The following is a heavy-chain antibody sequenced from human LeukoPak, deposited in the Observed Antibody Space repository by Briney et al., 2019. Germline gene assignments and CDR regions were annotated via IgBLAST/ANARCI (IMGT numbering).Heavy chain of an antibody. D-gene: IGHD3-22*01. CDR3: ARRVGYYYDSSGYYPFDY. V-gene: IGHV4-34*01. CDR1: GGSFSGYY. Sequence: SETLSLTCAVYGGSFSGYYWSWIRQPPGKELEWIGEINHSGSTNYNPSLKRRVTISVDTSKNQFSLKLSSVTAADTAVYYCARRVGYYYDSSGYYPFDYWGQGTLVTVSS. J-gene: IGHJ4*02. CDR2: INHSGST.